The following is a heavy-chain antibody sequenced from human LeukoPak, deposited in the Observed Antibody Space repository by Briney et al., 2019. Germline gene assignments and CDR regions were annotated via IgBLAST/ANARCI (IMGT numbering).Heavy chain of an antibody. J-gene: IGHJ4*02. CDR1: GYTFTNYD. CDR3: AREGFDY. Sequence: ASVKVSCKASGYTFTNYDINWVRQATGQGLEWMGYMNPNSGNSAYAQKFQGRVTITTDASISTAYMELSGLRSEDTALYYCAREGFDYWGPGTLVTVSS. CDR2: MNPNSGNS. V-gene: IGHV1-8*03.